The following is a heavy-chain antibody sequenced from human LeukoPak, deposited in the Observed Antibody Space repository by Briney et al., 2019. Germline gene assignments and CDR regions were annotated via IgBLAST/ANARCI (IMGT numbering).Heavy chain of an antibody. J-gene: IGHJ4*02. D-gene: IGHD3-10*01. CDR2: IYPGDSDA. CDR3: ARLSGMSIGREGDC. V-gene: IGHV5-51*01. CDR1: GCGFTTYW. Sequence: GEALQISFRASGCGFTTYWIGWVRPMPGKGLGWMGIIYPGDSDARYSPSFQGQVTISVDKSISTAYLQWSSLKASDTAVYYCARLSGMSIGREGDCWGQGTLVTVSS.